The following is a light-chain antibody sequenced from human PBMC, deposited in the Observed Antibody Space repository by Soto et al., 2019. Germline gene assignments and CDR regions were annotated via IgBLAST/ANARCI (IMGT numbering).Light chain of an antibody. CDR1: SSDVGSDNY. V-gene: IGLV2-8*01. Sequence: QSALTQPPSASGSPGQSVTISCTGTSSDVGSDNYVAWYQQHPGKAPKLMIYEVTKRPSGVPDRFSGSKSGNTASLTVSGLQAEDEADYYCSSTRMFGGGTKVTVL. CDR2: EVT. J-gene: IGLJ3*02. CDR3: SSTRM.